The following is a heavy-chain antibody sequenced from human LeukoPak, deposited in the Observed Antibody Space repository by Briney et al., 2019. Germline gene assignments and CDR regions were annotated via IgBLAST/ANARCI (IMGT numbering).Heavy chain of an antibody. CDR1: GYTFTSYG. V-gene: IGHV1-18*01. CDR2: ISAYNGNT. Sequence: ASVKVSCKASGYTFTSYGISWVRQAPGQGLEWMGWISAYNGNTDYAQKLQGRVTMTTDTSTSTAYMELRSLRSDDTAVYYCARDLGAWYYYYMDVWGKGTTVTVSS. CDR3: ARDLGAWYYYYMDV. J-gene: IGHJ6*03. D-gene: IGHD4/OR15-4a*01.